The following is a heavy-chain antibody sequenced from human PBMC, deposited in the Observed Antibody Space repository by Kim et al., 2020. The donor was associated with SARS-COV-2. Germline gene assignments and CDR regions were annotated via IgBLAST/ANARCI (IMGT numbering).Heavy chain of an antibody. D-gene: IGHD3-9*01. CDR3: TALLAGSGY. CDR1: GFTFSASA. V-gene: IGHV3-73*01. Sequence: GSLRLSCAASGFTFSASAMYWVRQASGKGLEWVGRIRNKANSYATAYAASVRGRFTVSRDDSENTAYLQMNSLKTEDTAVYYCTALLAGSGYWGQGTLVTVSS. J-gene: IGHJ4*02. CDR2: IRNKANSYAT.